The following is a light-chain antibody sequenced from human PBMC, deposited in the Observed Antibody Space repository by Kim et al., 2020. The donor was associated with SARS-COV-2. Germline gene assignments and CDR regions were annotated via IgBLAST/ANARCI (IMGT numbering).Light chain of an antibody. Sequence: LTCACHSDINVGSHNVYWFQQKPGSPPRYLLYSFSDSDKGQCSGVPSRFSGSKDASANTGILLISGLQSEDEADYYCMIWPRNAVIFGGGTQLTVL. J-gene: IGLJ2*01. V-gene: IGLV5-37*01. CDR1: SDINVGSHN. CDR2: SFSDSDK. CDR3: MIWPRNAVI.